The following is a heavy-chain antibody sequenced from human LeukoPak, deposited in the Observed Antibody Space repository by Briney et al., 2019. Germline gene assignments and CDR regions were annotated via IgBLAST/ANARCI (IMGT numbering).Heavy chain of an antibody. V-gene: IGHV4-34*10. CDR2: VNHIGSA. D-gene: IGHD3-10*01. CDR3: ARESRSYGSGSYYLDY. CDR1: GVSLSGFQ. Sequence: PSETLSLTCAVSGVSLSGFQWTWIRQSPGKGLEWVGEVNHIGSANYKPSLKGRITISIDTSQNQFSLKLSSVTAADTAVYYCARESRSYGSGSYYLDYWGQGTLVTVSS. J-gene: IGHJ4*02.